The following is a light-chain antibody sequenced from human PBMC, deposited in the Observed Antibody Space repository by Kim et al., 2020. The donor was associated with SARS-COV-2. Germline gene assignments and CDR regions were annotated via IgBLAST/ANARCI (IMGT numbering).Light chain of an antibody. CDR1: NVGSNS. CDR3: QVWDSTSDHPV. V-gene: IGLV3-21*04. J-gene: IGLJ3*02. CDR2: YDS. Sequence: PGKTARTACGGNNVGSNSVPWYQQQPGQAPVLVIYYDSDRPSGIPERFSGSNSGNTATLTISRVEAGDEADYYCQVWDSTSDHPVFGGGTQLTVL.